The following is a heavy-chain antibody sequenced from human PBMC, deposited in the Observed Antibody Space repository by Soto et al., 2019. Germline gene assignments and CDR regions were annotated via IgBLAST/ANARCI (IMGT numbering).Heavy chain of an antibody. CDR1: GFTFSSYG. J-gene: IGHJ5*02. Sequence: QVQLVESGGGVVQPGRSLRLSCAASGFTFSSYGMHWVRQAPGKGLEWVAVISYDGSNKYYADSVKGRFTISRDNSKNPLYLQMNSLRAEDTAVYYCAKTCLFGVQYTGWFDPWGQGTLVTVSS. CDR3: AKTCLFGVQYTGWFDP. V-gene: IGHV3-30*18. CDR2: ISYDGSNK. D-gene: IGHD3-3*01.